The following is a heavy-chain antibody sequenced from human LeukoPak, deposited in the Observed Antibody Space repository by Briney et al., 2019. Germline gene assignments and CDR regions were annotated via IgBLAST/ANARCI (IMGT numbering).Heavy chain of an antibody. Sequence: ASVKVSCKASGYTFTSYYMHWVRQAPGQGLEWMGIINPSGGSTSYAQKFQGRVTMTRDTSTSTVHMELSSLRSEDTAVYYCARSCGGDCSRWYFDLWGRGTLVTVSS. J-gene: IGHJ2*01. V-gene: IGHV1-46*01. D-gene: IGHD2-21*02. CDR1: GYTFTSYY. CDR2: INPSGGST. CDR3: ARSCGGDCSRWYFDL.